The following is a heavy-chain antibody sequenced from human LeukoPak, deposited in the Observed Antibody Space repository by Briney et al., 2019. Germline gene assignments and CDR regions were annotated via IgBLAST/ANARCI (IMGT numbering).Heavy chain of an antibody. Sequence: GGSRRLSCAAAGFTFSSYCMHWVRQAPGKLLEWVAVISYEVGNKYYADSVKGRFTIATDKSKNTLYLQMNSLRAEDTAVYYCVEGGEGYYPNYFDHWGQGPLVTVSS. CDR3: VEGGEGYYPNYFDH. CDR2: ISYEVGNK. J-gene: IGHJ4*02. CDR1: GFTFSSYC. V-gene: IGHV3-30*18. D-gene: IGHD5-24*01.